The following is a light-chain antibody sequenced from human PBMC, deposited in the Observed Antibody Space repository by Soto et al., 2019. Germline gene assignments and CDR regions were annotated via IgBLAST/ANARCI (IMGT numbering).Light chain of an antibody. CDR2: WAS. Sequence: DIVMTQSPDSLAVSLGERATINCKSSQSVLFSSNNKNQLAWYQQKPGQPPKLLIYWASTRESGVPDRFSGSGSGTDFTLTISSLQAEDVAVYYCQQYYSTPITFGQGTRLEIK. V-gene: IGKV4-1*01. J-gene: IGKJ5*01. CDR3: QQYYSTPIT. CDR1: QSVLFSSNNKNQ.